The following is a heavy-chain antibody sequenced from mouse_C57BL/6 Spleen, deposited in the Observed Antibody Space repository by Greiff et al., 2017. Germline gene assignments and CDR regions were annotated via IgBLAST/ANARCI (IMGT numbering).Heavy chain of an antibody. D-gene: IGHD2-4*01. CDR2: INPSTGGT. J-gene: IGHJ3*01. V-gene: IGHV1-42*01. CDR3: ARRSYDYDWFAY. Sequence: EVKLMESGPELVKPGASVKISCKASGYSFTGYYMNWVKQSPEKSLEWIGEINPSTGGTTYNQKFKAKATLTVDKSSSTAYMQLKSLTSEDSAVYYCARRSYDYDWFAYWGQGTLVTVSA. CDR1: GYSFTGYY.